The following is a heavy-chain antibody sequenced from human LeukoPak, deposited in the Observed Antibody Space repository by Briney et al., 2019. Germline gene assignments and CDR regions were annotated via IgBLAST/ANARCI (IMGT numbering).Heavy chain of an antibody. Sequence: PGGSLRLSCAASGFTFSSYAMSWVRQAPGKGLEWVSAISGSGGSTYYADSVKGRFTISRDNSKNTLYLQMNSLRAEDTAVYYCAKDPPPYCSGGSCYSRGGFLNEFDYWGQGTLVTVSS. CDR3: AKDPPPYCSGGSCYSRGGFLNEFDY. CDR2: ISGSGGST. V-gene: IGHV3-23*01. D-gene: IGHD2-15*01. J-gene: IGHJ4*02. CDR1: GFTFSSYA.